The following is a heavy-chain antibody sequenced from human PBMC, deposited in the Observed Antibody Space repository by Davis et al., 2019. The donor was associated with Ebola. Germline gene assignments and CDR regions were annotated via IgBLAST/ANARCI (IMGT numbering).Heavy chain of an antibody. Sequence: PSETLSLTCAISGDSVSTGGWNWIRQSPSRGLEWLGRTYYNSKWYSDYAVSLKSRITINPDTSKNQFSLEVNSVTPEDTAVYYCARGWLRRYLDYWGQGIPVTVSS. V-gene: IGHV6-1*01. D-gene: IGHD3-9*01. CDR3: ARGWLRRYLDY. J-gene: IGHJ4*02. CDR2: TYYNSKWYS. CDR1: GDSVSTGG.